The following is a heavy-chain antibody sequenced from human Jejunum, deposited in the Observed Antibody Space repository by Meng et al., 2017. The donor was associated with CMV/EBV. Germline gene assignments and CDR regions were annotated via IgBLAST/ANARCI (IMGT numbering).Heavy chain of an antibody. CDR2: IEQDGNEK. CDR1: PLSYCW. J-gene: IGHJ6*02. D-gene: IGHD1-14*01. CDR3: SRTVRFGDGIYDMDV. V-gene: IGHV3-7*01. Sequence: PLSYCWMDRVRRGPGKGLEWVANIEQDGNEKYYVESVRGRLTISRDNAKNSLYLQMNGLGAEDTAVYYCSRTVRFGDGIYDMDVWGQGTTVTVSS.